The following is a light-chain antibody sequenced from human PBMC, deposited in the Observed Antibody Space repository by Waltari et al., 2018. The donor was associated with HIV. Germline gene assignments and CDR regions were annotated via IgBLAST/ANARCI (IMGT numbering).Light chain of an antibody. Sequence: QPALTQPPSASGSPGQSVTISCPGTRRDIGTSQYFSWYQQHQGRAPNLLIYEVNKRPSVVPDRFSGSKSANTASLTVSGLQVADEADYYCSSYAGNNNYVFGTGTRVTVL. J-gene: IGLJ1*01. V-gene: IGLV2-8*01. CDR1: RRDIGTSQY. CDR3: SSYAGNNNYV. CDR2: EVN.